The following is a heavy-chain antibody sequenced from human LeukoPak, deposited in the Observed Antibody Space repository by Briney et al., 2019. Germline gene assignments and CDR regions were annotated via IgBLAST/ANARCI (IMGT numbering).Heavy chain of an antibody. V-gene: IGHV4-4*02. Sequence: PSETLSLTCTVSGASVSRNWWSWVRQPPGKGLEWIGEIHHSGSTYYNPSLESRVTISVDTSKNQFFLKLSSVTAADTAVYYCARSLDYYYYGMDVWGQGTTVTVSS. CDR2: IHHSGST. D-gene: IGHD1-1*01. CDR3: ARSLDYYYYGMDV. J-gene: IGHJ6*02. CDR1: GASVSRNW.